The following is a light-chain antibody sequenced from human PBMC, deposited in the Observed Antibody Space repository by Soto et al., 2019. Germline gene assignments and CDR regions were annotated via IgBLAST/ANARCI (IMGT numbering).Light chain of an antibody. CDR1: QSISSW. CDR3: QQYNSYSYT. J-gene: IGKJ2*01. CDR2: DAS. V-gene: IGKV1-5*01. Sequence: DIQMTQSPSTLSASVGDRVTITCRASQSISSWLAWYQQKPGKAPKVLIYDASSLESGVPSRFSGSGYGTEFTLTISSLQPDDFATYYCQQYNSYSYTFGQGTKVDIK.